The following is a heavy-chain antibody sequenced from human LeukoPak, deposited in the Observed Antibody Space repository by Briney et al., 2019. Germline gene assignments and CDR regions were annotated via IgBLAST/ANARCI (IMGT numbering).Heavy chain of an antibody. CDR3: ARGDHYYGSGSLDY. J-gene: IGHJ4*02. CDR2: IYTSGST. D-gene: IGHD3-10*01. CDR1: GGSISSYY. V-gene: IGHV4-4*07. Sequence: SETLSLTCTVSGGSISSYYWSWIRQPAGKGLEWIGRIYTSGSTNYNPSLKSRVTMSVDTSKNQFSLKLSSVTAADTAVYYCARGDHYYGSGSLDYWGQGTLVTVSS.